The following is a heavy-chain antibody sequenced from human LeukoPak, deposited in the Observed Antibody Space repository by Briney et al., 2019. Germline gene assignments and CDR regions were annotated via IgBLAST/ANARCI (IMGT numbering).Heavy chain of an antibody. J-gene: IGHJ4*02. CDR3: ARDRGLRATAGSRIDY. CDR1: GYTFNSYA. V-gene: IGHV1-18*01. CDR2: ISAYNGNS. Sequence: VASVKVSCKASGYTFNSYAITWVRQAPGQGLEWMGWISAYNGNSHSSQNFQGRVSMTTDSSTNTAYLDLRILRSDDTAVYYCARDRGLRATAGSRIDYWGQGTLVIVSS. D-gene: IGHD6-13*01.